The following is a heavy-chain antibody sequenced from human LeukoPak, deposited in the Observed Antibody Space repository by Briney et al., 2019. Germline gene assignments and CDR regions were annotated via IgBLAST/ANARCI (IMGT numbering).Heavy chain of an antibody. J-gene: IGHJ6*03. V-gene: IGHV3-23*01. Sequence: GGSLRLSCAASGFTFSSYAMSWVRQAPGKGLEWVSAISGSGGSTYYADSVKGRFIISRDNSKNTLYLQMNSLRAEDTAVYYCARVLRYCSGGNCYSGGLGYMDVWGKGTTVTISS. CDR1: GFTFSSYA. CDR3: ARVLRYCSGGNCYSGGLGYMDV. D-gene: IGHD2-15*01. CDR2: ISGSGGST.